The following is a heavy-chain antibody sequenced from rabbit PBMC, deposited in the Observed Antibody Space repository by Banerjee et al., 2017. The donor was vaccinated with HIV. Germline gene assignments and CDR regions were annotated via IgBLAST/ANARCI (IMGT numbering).Heavy chain of an antibody. Sequence: QEQLVESGGGLVKPGASLTLTCKASGFSFSNKAVMCWVRQAPGKGLEWIACINAVTGRAVYASWAKGRFTFSKTSSTTVTLQMTRLTAADTVTYFCARDLTDVMGWNFGWWGQGT. CDR2: INAVTGRA. J-gene: IGHJ4*01. D-gene: IGHD6-1*01. CDR1: GFSFSNKAV. CDR3: ARDLTDVMGWNFGW. V-gene: IGHV1S45*01.